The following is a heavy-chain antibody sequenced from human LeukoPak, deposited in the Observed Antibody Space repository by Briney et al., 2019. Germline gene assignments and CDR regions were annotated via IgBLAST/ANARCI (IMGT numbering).Heavy chain of an antibody. Sequence: GGSLRLSCAASGFTFDDYAIHWVRQAPGKGLEWVSGISWNSGSIGYADSVKGRFTISRDNAKNSLYLQMNSLRAEDTALYYCAKDTNYYDSSGHFDYWGQGTLVTVSS. CDR1: GFTFDDYA. D-gene: IGHD3-22*01. CDR3: AKDTNYYDSSGHFDY. J-gene: IGHJ4*02. CDR2: ISWNSGSI. V-gene: IGHV3-9*01.